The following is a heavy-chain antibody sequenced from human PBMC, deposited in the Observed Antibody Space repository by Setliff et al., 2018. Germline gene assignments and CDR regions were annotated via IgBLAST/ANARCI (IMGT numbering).Heavy chain of an antibody. D-gene: IGHD4-17*01. CDR1: GASIRNFY. CDR3: ARHSSMTTMPLDP. Sequence: SETLSLTCNVSGASIRNFYWTWIRQPPGKGLEWIASIFYSGSTYYNPSLKSRVTISEDTSKNHLSLKVDSVTAADTAVYYCARHSSMTTMPLDPWGQGTLVTVSS. CDR2: IFYSGST. V-gene: IGHV4-59*05. J-gene: IGHJ5*02.